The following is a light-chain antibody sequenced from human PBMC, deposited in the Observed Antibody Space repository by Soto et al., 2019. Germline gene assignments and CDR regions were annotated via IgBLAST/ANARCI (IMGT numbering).Light chain of an antibody. CDR3: VSSTSSTTYV. V-gene: IGLV2-14*03. J-gene: IGLJ1*01. CDR2: DVA. CDR1: SSDVGGSNF. Sequence: QSPLSPPASLSFSPGQSITISYTGTSSDVGGSNFVSWYQQHPGKPPKLITYDVANRPSGVSNRFSGSKSGSTASLIISRLQTEDEADYYGVSSTSSTTYVVATAPKVTVL.